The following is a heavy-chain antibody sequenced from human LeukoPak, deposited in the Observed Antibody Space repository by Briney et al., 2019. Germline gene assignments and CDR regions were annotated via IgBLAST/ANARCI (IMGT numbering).Heavy chain of an antibody. D-gene: IGHD4-17*01. CDR3: AKSYGDRNYYYYYMDV. V-gene: IGHV3-30*18. CDR1: GFTFSSYG. J-gene: IGHJ6*03. Sequence: GGSLRLSCAASGFTFSSYGMHWVRQAPGKGLEWVAVISYDGSNKYYADSVKGRFTISRDNSKNTLYLQMNGLRAEDTAVYYCAKSYGDRNYYYYYMDVWGKGTTVTVSS. CDR2: ISYDGSNK.